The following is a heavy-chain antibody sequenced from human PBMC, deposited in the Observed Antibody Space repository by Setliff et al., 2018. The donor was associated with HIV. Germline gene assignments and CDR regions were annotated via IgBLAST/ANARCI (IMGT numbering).Heavy chain of an antibody. V-gene: IGHV1-69-2*01. Sequence: GASVKVSCKASGYSFTTYFMHWVRQAPGKGLEWMGRVDPEDGETIYAERFRGRISLTVDKSTGTAYMELNRLRSEDTAVYYCARADSSNWYHVDYWAREPWSPSPQ. CDR2: VDPEDGET. D-gene: IGHD6-13*01. CDR3: ARADSSNWYHVDY. J-gene: IGHJ4*02. CDR1: GYSFTTYF.